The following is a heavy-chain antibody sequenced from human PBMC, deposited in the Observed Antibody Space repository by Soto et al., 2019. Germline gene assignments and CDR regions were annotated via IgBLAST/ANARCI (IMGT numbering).Heavy chain of an antibody. D-gene: IGHD3-9*01. V-gene: IGHV2-5*02. Sequence: QITLKESGPTLVKPTQTLTLTCTFSGFSLSTSGVGVGWIRQPPGKALEWLALIYWDDDKRYSPSLKSRLTITKDTSKNQVVLTMTNMDPVDTATYYCAHRHCITIFCYFDYWGQGTLVTVSS. CDR1: GFSLSTSGVG. CDR3: AHRHCITIFCYFDY. CDR2: IYWDDDK. J-gene: IGHJ4*02.